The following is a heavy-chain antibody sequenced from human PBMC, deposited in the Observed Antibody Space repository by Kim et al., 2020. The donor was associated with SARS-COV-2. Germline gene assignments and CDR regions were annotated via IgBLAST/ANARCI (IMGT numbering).Heavy chain of an antibody. V-gene: IGHV1-69*01. Sequence: ANYAQKFQGRVTITADESTSTAYMELSSLRSEDTAVYYCAREVESGLLGYWGQGTLVTVSS. J-gene: IGHJ4*02. D-gene: IGHD2-2*01. CDR3: AREVESGLLGY. CDR2: A.